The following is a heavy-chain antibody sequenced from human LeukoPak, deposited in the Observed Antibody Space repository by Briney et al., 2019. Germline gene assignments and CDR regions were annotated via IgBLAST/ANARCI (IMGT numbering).Heavy chain of an antibody. CDR3: ARGGMMVRGIILLYGMDV. D-gene: IGHD3-10*01. CDR2: MNPNSGNT. CDR1: GYTFTTYD. Sequence: ASVKVSCKASGYTFTTYDINWVRQATGQGLQWMGWMNPNSGNTGYAQNFQGRLTMTRNTSISTAYMELSSLTSEDTAVYYCARGGMMVRGIILLYGMDVWGRGTTVSVSS. J-gene: IGHJ6*02. V-gene: IGHV1-8*01.